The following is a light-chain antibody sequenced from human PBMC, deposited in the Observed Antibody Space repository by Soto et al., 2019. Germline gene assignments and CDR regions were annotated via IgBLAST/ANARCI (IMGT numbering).Light chain of an antibody. Sequence: EFLLTQSPGTLSLSPGERATLSCRASQSVSSGYLAWYQQKPGQDPRLLIYAVSSRARGIPDRFSGSGSGTDFTLTINSLEPEDFAVYYCQQYGTSPLTFGGGTEVEIE. V-gene: IGKV3-20*01. J-gene: IGKJ4*01. CDR2: AVS. CDR1: QSVSSGY. CDR3: QQYGTSPLT.